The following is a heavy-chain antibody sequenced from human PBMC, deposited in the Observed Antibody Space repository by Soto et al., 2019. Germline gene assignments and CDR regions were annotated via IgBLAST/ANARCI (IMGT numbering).Heavy chain of an antibody. D-gene: IGHD6-19*01. J-gene: IGHJ4*02. CDR1: GGTFSSYA. V-gene: IGHV1-69*01. CDR2: IIPIFGTA. CDR3: ARDTRYSSGWSPYYFDY. Sequence: QVQLVQSGAEVKKPGSSVKVSCKASGGTFSSYAISWVRQAPGQGLEWMGGIIPIFGTANYAQKFQGRVTITADESTSTAYMELSSLRSDDTAVYYCARDTRYSSGWSPYYFDYWGQVTLVTVSS.